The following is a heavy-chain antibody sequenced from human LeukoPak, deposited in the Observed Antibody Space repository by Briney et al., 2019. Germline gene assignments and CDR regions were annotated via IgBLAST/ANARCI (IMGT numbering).Heavy chain of an antibody. D-gene: IGHD6-13*01. CDR3: ARQQLPSGFDS. CDR1: GFTFTNYD. V-gene: IGHV3-48*03. CDR2: ISTSGSAT. J-gene: IGHJ4*02. Sequence: GGSLRLSRAASGFTFTNYDMNWVRQAPGKGLEWVSFISTSGSATYSADSVKGRFTISRDNAKNSLFLQMNSLRAEDTAVYYCARQQLPSGFDSWGQGTLVTVSS.